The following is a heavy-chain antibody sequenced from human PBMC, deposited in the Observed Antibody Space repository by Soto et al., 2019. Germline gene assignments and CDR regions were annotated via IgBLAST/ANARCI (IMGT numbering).Heavy chain of an antibody. Sequence: PGGSLRLSCAASGFTFSSYAMSWVRQAPGKGLEWVSAISGSGGSTYYADSVKGRFTISRDNSKNTLYLQMNSLRAEDTAVYYCAKLVLRYFDWSPFDYWGQGTLVTVSS. V-gene: IGHV3-23*01. D-gene: IGHD3-9*01. CDR3: AKLVLRYFDWSPFDY. CDR1: GFTFSSYA. J-gene: IGHJ4*02. CDR2: ISGSGGST.